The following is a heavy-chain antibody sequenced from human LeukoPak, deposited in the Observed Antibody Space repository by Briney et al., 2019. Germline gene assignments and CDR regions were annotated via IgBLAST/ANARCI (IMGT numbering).Heavy chain of an antibody. CDR3: ARSFNYYDSSGLFDY. Sequence: GGSLRLSCAASGFTVSSNYMSWVRQAPGKGLEWVSVIYSGGSTYYADSVKGRFTISRDNSKNTLYLQMNSLRAEDTAVYYCARSFNYYDSSGLFDYWGQGTLVTVSS. J-gene: IGHJ4*02. D-gene: IGHD3-22*01. CDR2: IYSGGST. CDR1: GFTVSSNY. V-gene: IGHV3-66*01.